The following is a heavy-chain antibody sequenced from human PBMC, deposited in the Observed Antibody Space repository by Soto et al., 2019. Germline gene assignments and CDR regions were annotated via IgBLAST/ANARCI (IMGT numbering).Heavy chain of an antibody. Sequence: PSETLSLTCTVSGGPLSSHYWGWIRQPPGKRLEWIGNIYYSGSTNYNPSLKSRVTISIDTSKTQFSLKLSSVTAADTAIYYCATMLGYFDYWGQGTLVTVSS. CDR2: IYYSGST. J-gene: IGHJ4*02. V-gene: IGHV4-59*11. D-gene: IGHD2-8*01. CDR3: ATMLGYFDY. CDR1: GGPLSSHY.